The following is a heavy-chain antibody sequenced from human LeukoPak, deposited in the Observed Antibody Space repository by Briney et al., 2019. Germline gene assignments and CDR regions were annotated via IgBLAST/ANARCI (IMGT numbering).Heavy chain of an antibody. Sequence: GGSLRLSCAASGFTFSSYGMHWVRQAPGKGLEWVAFIRYDGSNKYYADSVKGRFTISRDNSKNTLYLQMNSLRAEDTAVYYCAKAPNYYDSSGPYWGQGTLVTVSS. D-gene: IGHD3-22*01. CDR1: GFTFSSYG. CDR3: AKAPNYYDSSGPY. V-gene: IGHV3-30*02. J-gene: IGHJ4*02. CDR2: IRYDGSNK.